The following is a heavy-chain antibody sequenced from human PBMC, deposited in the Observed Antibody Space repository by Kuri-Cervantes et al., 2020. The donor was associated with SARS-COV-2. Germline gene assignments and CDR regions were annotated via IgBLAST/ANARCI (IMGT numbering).Heavy chain of an antibody. V-gene: IGHV3-74*01. Sequence: GESLKISCAASGFTFSSYWMHWVRQAPGKGLVWVSRINSDGSSTSYADSVKGRSTISRDNAKNTLYLQMNSLRAEDTAVYYCARRITMVRVAWVYFDYWGQGTLVTVSS. J-gene: IGHJ4*02. D-gene: IGHD3-10*01. CDR1: GFTFSSYW. CDR2: INSDGSST. CDR3: ARRITMVRVAWVYFDY.